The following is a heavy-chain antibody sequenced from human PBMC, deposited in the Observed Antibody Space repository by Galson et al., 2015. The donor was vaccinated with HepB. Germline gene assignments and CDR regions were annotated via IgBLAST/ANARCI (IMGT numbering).Heavy chain of an antibody. D-gene: IGHD2-2*02. V-gene: IGHV1-69*13. Sequence: SVKVSCKASGGTFSRYAISWVRQAPRPGLDWMAGIIPLFATTHYAPQFQGRVTFTADESTSTAYMGLSSPRSEDTAVYYCTATDEYCTSTNCYITYYYGMDVWGHGTTVSVSS. CDR1: GGTFSRYA. CDR2: IIPLFATT. J-gene: IGHJ6*02. CDR3: TATDEYCTSTNCYITYYYGMDV.